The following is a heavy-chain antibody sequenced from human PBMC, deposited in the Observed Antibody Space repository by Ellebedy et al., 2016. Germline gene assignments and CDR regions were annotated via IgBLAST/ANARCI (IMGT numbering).Heavy chain of an antibody. CDR1: GLTFSDAW. J-gene: IGHJ4*02. CDR3: TTYSRLTAAGTVY. CDR2: IQSKTNGGTA. D-gene: IGHD6-13*01. Sequence: GESLKISCTASGLTFSDAWFNWIRQAPGKGLEWVGRIQSKTNGGTADYAAPVQGRFTISRDDSKSTLYLQMNSLKTEDTAVYYCTTYSRLTAAGTVYWGQGTLVTVSS. V-gene: IGHV3-15*07.